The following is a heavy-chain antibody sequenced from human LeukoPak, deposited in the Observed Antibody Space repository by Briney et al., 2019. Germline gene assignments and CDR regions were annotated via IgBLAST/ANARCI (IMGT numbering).Heavy chain of an antibody. D-gene: IGHD4-17*01. CDR2: TYYSGST. J-gene: IGHJ3*02. V-gene: IGHV4-59*01. CDR3: ARAIAVTTISGAVVDAFDI. CDR1: GGSISSYY. Sequence: SETLSLTCTVSGGSISSYYWSWTRQPPGKGLEWIGYTYYSGSTNYNPSLKSRVTISVDTSKNQFSLKLSSVTAADTAVYYCARAIAVTTISGAVVDAFDIWGQGTMVTVSS.